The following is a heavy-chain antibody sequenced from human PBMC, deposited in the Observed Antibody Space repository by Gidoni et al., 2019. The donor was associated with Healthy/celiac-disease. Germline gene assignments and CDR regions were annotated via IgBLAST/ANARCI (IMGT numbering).Heavy chain of an antibody. D-gene: IGHD1-7*01. CDR3: ARVAPGTTYYYYGMDV. V-gene: IGHV1-69*06. CDR1: GGTFSSYA. J-gene: IGHJ6*02. Sequence: QVQLVQSGAEVKKPGSSVKVSCKASGGTFSSYAISWVRQAPGQGLEWMGGIIPIFGTANYAQKFQGRVTITADKSTSIAYMELSSLRSEDTAVYYCARVAPGTTYYYYGMDVWGQGTTVTVSS. CDR2: IIPIFGTA.